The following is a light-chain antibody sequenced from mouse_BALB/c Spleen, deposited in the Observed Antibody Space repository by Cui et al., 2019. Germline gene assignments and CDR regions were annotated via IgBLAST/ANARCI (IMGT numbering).Light chain of an antibody. CDR1: SSVSY. Sequence: QLVLTQSPAIMSASLGVEITLTCSASSSVSYMHWYQQKSGTSPKLLIYSTSSLASGVPSRFSGSGSGTFYSLTISSVEAEDAADYYCHQWSSYPWTFGGGTKLEIK. J-gene: IGKJ1*01. CDR3: HQWSSYPWT. CDR2: STS. V-gene: IGKV4-80*01.